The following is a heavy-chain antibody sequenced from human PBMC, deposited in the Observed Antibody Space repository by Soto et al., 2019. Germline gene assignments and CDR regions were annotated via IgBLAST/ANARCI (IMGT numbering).Heavy chain of an antibody. Sequence: QVTLKESGPVLVKPTETLTLTCTVSGFSLSKARMGVSWIRQPPGKALEWLAHIFWNDERSYNTSLKSRLTIPRNTSNSRVVFTMTHVDPVDTGTYCSARAMREELPISYFDSWGQGTLVTVSS. D-gene: IGHD1-7*01. CDR2: IFWNDER. CDR3: ARAMREELPISYFDS. CDR1: GFSLSKARMG. V-gene: IGHV2-26*01. J-gene: IGHJ4*02.